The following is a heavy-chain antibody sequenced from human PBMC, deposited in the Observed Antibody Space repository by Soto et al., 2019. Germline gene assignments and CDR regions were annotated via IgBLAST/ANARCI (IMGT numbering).Heavy chain of an antibody. J-gene: IGHJ4*02. CDR1: GYTFTSYA. Sequence: GASVKVSCKASGYTFTSYAMHWVRQAPGQRLEWMGWINAGNGNTKYSQKFQGRVTITRDTSASTAYMELSSLRSEDTAVYYCARGKEAVAGTGLDYWGQGTLVTVSS. CDR3: ARGKEAVAGTGLDY. D-gene: IGHD6-19*01. CDR2: INAGNGNT. V-gene: IGHV1-3*01.